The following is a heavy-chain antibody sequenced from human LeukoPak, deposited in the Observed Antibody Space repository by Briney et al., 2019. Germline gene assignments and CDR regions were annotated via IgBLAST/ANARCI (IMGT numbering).Heavy chain of an antibody. V-gene: IGHV3-23*01. CDR1: GFTFSSYA. Sequence: GGSLRLSCAASGFTFSSYAMSWVRQAPGKGLEWVSTISSNGGSTYYADSVKGRFTISRDNSNNTLYLQMNSLRAEDTAVYYCAKGTSYIVYWGQGTLVTVSS. D-gene: IGHD1-26*01. CDR2: ISSNGGST. J-gene: IGHJ4*02. CDR3: AKGTSYIVY.